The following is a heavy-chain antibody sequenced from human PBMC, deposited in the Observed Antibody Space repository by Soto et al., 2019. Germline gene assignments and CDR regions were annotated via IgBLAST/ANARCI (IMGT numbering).Heavy chain of an antibody. D-gene: IGHD6-19*01. CDR2: ISYDGSNK. Sequence: LRLSCAASGFTFSSYAMHWVRQAPGKGLEWVAVISYDGSNKYYADSVKGRFTISRDNSKNTLYLQMNSLRAEDTAVYYCARDWALAVAGTMDYWGQGTLVTVSS. V-gene: IGHV3-30-3*01. J-gene: IGHJ4*02. CDR1: GFTFSSYA. CDR3: ARDWALAVAGTMDY.